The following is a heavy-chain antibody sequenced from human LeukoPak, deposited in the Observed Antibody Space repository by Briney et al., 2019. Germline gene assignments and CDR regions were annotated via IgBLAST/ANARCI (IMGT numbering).Heavy chain of an antibody. CDR2: IRSKANSYAT. J-gene: IGHJ6*02. CDR3: TRQDSNLYYYHGMDV. V-gene: IGHV3-73*01. D-gene: IGHD4-11*01. Sequence: GGSLRLSCAASGFTVSGSAMHWVRQASGKGLEWVGRIRSKANSYATAYAASVKGRFTISRDDSKNTAYLQMNSLKTEDTAVYYCTRQDSNLYYYHGMDVWGQGTTVTVSS. CDR1: GFTVSGSA.